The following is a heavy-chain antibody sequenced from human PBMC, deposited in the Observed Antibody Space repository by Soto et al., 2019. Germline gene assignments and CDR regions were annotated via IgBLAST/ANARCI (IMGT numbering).Heavy chain of an antibody. CDR3: VKFCGGDCDNS. V-gene: IGHV3-30-3*02. Sequence: QVQLVESGGGVGQPGRSLRLSCAASGFDFSNHAMHWVRQPPGKAPEWLATISFDGGDEFYANSVKGRFTTSRDNSKSTLSPHMNSPRAEDTAVYYCVKFCGGDCDNSWGQGTLVTVSS. CDR1: GFDFSNHA. D-gene: IGHD2-21*02. CDR2: ISFDGGDE. J-gene: IGHJ4*02.